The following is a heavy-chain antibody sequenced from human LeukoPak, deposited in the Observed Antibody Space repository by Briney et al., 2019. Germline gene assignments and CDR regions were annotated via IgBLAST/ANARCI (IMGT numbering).Heavy chain of an antibody. CDR3: ATSQGPPSSPADY. Sequence: ASVKVSCKVSGYTLTELSMHWVRQAPGKGLEWMGGCDPEDGETIYAQKFQGRVTMTEDTSTDTAYMELSSVGSEDTAVYYCATSQGPPSSPADYWGQGTLVIVSS. CDR1: GYTLTELS. V-gene: IGHV1-24*01. J-gene: IGHJ4*02. D-gene: IGHD1-26*01. CDR2: CDPEDGET.